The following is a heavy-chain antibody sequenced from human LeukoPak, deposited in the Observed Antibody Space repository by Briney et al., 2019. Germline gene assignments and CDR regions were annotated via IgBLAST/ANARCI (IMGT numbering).Heavy chain of an antibody. V-gene: IGHV3-74*01. D-gene: IGHD3-22*01. Sequence: GGSLGLSCAASGFTFSSYWMHWVRQAPGKGLVWVSRINSDGSSTTYADSVKGRFTISRDNAKNTLYLQMNSLRAEDTAVYYCARDPGAMIVLRYYYYMDVWGKGTTVTISS. CDR2: INSDGSST. J-gene: IGHJ6*03. CDR3: ARDPGAMIVLRYYYYMDV. CDR1: GFTFSSYW.